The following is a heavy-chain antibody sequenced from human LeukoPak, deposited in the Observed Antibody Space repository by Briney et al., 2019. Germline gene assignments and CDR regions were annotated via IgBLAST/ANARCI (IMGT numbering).Heavy chain of an antibody. D-gene: IGHD3-22*01. CDR3: AKDRRPAITMIVAY. CDR1: GFTFDDYA. J-gene: IGHJ4*02. V-gene: IGHV3-43*02. Sequence: GGSLRLSCAASGFTFDDYAMHWVRQAPGKGLEWVSLISGDGGSTYYADSVKGRFTISRDNSKNSLYLQMNSLRTEDTALYYCAKDRRPAITMIVAYWGQGTLVTVSS. CDR2: ISGDGGST.